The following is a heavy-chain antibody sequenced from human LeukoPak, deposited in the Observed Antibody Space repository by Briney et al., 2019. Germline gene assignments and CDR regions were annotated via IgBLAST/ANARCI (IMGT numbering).Heavy chain of an antibody. J-gene: IGHJ5*02. CDR1: GYTFTSDY. CDR2: INPSGGST. Sequence: ASVKVSCKASGYTFTSDYMHWVRQAPGQGLEWMGIINPSGGSTSYAQKFQGRVTMTRDTSTSTVYMELSSLRSEDTAVYYCARENWNNYWFDPWGQGTLVTVSS. D-gene: IGHD1/OR15-1a*01. CDR3: ARENWNNYWFDP. V-gene: IGHV1-46*01.